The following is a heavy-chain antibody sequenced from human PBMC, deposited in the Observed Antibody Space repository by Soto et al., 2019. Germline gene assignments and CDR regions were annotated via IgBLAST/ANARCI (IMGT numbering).Heavy chain of an antibody. Sequence: GGSLRLSCAASGFTFSSYGMHWVRQAPGKGLEWVAVISYDGSNKYYADSVKGRFTISRDNSKNTLYLQMNSLRAEDTAVYYCAKDGAQSRDYDFWSGYGYYMDVWGKGTTVTVSS. V-gene: IGHV3-30*18. CDR3: AKDGAQSRDYDFWSGYGYYMDV. CDR2: ISYDGSNK. J-gene: IGHJ6*03. CDR1: GFTFSSYG. D-gene: IGHD3-3*01.